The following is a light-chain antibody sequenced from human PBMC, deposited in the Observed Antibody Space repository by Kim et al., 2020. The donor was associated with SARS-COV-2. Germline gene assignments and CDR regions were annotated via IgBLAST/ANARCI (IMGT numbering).Light chain of an antibody. CDR2: DDN. Sequence: GKTVTISCTRSSGSIASTYVQWYPQRPGSSPTTVIYDDNQRPSGVSDRFSGSIDSSSNSASLTISRLKTEDEADYYCQSYDSSNQVFGGGTQLTVL. J-gene: IGLJ3*02. CDR1: SGSIASTY. V-gene: IGLV6-57*01. CDR3: QSYDSSNQV.